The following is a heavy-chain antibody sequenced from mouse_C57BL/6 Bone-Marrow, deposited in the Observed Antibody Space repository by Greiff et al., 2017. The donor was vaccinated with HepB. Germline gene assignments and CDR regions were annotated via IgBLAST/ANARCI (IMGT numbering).Heavy chain of an antibody. Sequence: QVQLQQSGPGLVAPSQSLSITCTVSGFSLTSYGVDWVRQPPGKGLEWLGVIWGGGSTNYNSALMSRLSISKDNSKSQVFLKMNSLQTDDTARYYCARARDSNYVHWYFDVWGTGTTVTVSS. CDR2: IWGGGST. V-gene: IGHV2-9*01. J-gene: IGHJ1*03. CDR1: GFSLTSYG. D-gene: IGHD2-5*01. CDR3: ARARDSNYVHWYFDV.